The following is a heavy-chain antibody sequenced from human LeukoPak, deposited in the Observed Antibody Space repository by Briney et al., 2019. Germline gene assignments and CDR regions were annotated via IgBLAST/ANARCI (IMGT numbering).Heavy chain of an antibody. CDR2: IIPIFGTT. V-gene: IGHV1-69*13. D-gene: IGHD5-12*01. J-gene: IGHJ4*02. CDR3: LSLLAIVATIDF. CDR1: GGTFSSST. Sequence: SVKVSCKASGGTFSSSTISWVRQAPGQGLECMGGIIPIFGTTNYAQRFHGRVTITADESTSSADMYLRSLTSQDTAVYYCLSLLAIVATIDFWGQGTLVTVSS.